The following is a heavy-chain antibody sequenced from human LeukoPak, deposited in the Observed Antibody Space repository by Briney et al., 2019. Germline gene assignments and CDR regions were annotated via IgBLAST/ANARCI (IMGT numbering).Heavy chain of an antibody. V-gene: IGHV3-23*01. CDR1: GFIFSHYG. Sequence: QSGGSLRLSCAASGFIFSHYGTNWVRQAPGKGLEWVSGITSRSTTYYADSVKGRFTISRDNSKNMVWLQINSPTAEDTATYYCAKDGNWARFEDWGQGTLVTVSS. CDR2: ITSRSTT. CDR3: AKDGNWARFED. D-gene: IGHD7-27*01. J-gene: IGHJ4*02.